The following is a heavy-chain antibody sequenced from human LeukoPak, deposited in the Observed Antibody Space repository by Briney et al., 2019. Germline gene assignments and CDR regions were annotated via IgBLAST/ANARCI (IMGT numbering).Heavy chain of an antibody. CDR2: IYYSGST. D-gene: IGHD6-19*01. J-gene: IGHJ3*02. Sequence: LETLSLTCTVSGGSISSYYWSWIRQPPGKGLEWIGYIYYSGSTNYNPSLKSRVTISVDTSKNQFSLKLSSVTAADTAVYYCASTSLSSGWYSDAFDIWGQGTMVTVSS. CDR1: GGSISSYY. V-gene: IGHV4-59*01. CDR3: ASTSLSSGWYSDAFDI.